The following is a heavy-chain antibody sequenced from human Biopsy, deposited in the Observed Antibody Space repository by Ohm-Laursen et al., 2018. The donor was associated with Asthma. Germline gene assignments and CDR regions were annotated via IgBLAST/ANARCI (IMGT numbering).Heavy chain of an antibody. CDR2: ISWNSGNI. Sequence: SLRLSCAASGFSFDDCAMHWVRQAPGKGLEWVSSISWNSGNIDYAASVKGRFTISRDNAKNSLYLQMQSLRPEDTAFYYCTKSADYYDSTDYLDFWGRGTLVTVSS. V-gene: IGHV3-9*01. CDR1: GFSFDDCA. CDR3: TKSADYYDSTDYLDF. D-gene: IGHD3-22*01. J-gene: IGHJ4*01.